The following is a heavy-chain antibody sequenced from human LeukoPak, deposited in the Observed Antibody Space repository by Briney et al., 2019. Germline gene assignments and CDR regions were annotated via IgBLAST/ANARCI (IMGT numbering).Heavy chain of an antibody. Sequence: GGSLRLSCAASGFSFSTYTMNWVRQAPGKGLERVAGIQHDGSRTYYADSVKGRFTISRDNSKNTLYLQMNSLRGEDTAVYYCAKGGSPSCYSSSGYWGQGTLVTVSS. D-gene: IGHD2-2*01. V-gene: IGHV3-30-3*01. CDR1: GFSFSTYT. J-gene: IGHJ4*02. CDR2: IQHDGSRT. CDR3: AKGGSPSCYSSSGY.